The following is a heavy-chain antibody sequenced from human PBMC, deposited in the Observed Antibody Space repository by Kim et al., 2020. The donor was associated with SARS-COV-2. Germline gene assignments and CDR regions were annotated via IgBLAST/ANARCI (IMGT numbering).Heavy chain of an antibody. D-gene: IGHD6-13*01. CDR1: GGSISSYY. J-gene: IGHJ5*02. CDR3: ARERSSSWWKDWFDP. V-gene: IGHV4-4*07. Sequence: SETLSLTCTVSGGSISSYYWSWIRQPAGKGLEWIGRIYGGGNTNYNPSRKSRVTMSAATSKNQFSLKLSSVTPADTAVYYCARERSSSWWKDWFDPWGQGTLGSVSS. CDR2: IYGGGNT.